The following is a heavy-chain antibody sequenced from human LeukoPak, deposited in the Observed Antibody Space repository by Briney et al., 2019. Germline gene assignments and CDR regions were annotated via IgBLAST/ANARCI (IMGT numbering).Heavy chain of an antibody. V-gene: IGHV1-2*02. J-gene: IGHJ4*02. CDR3: ASGREIDWNYYDSSGYRN. Sequence: GASVKVSCTASGYTFTGYYMHWVGQAAGQGLEWMGWINPNSGGTNYAQKFQGRVTMTRDTSISTAYLELSRLRSDDTAVYYCASGREIDWNYYDSSGYRNWGQGTLVTVSS. D-gene: IGHD3-22*01. CDR1: GYTFTGYY. CDR2: INPNSGGT.